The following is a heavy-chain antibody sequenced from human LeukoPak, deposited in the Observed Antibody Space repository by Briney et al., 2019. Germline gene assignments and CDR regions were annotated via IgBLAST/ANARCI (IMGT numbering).Heavy chain of an antibody. CDR3: ARDGELGSPADAFDI. CDR1: GFTFSSYW. D-gene: IGHD1-26*01. J-gene: IGHJ3*02. CDR2: IKTDGSEK. Sequence: GGSLRLSCAASGFTFSSYWMSWVRHVPGKGLEWVANIKTDGSEKYYLDSVKGRFTISRDNAKRSLYLQMNSLRAEDTAVYYCARDGELGSPADAFDIWGQGTMVTVSS. V-gene: IGHV3-7*01.